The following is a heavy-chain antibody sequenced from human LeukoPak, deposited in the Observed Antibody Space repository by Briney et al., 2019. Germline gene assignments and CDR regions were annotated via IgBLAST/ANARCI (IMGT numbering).Heavy chain of an antibody. D-gene: IGHD5-12*01. CDR1: GYTFTSYG. Sequence: ASVKVSCKASGYTFTSYGISWVRQAPGQGLEWMGWISAYNGNTNYAQKLHGRVTMTTDTSTSTAYMELRSLRSDDTAVYYCARGLRGYSGYDYSFDYWGQGTLVTVSS. CDR3: ARGLRGYSGYDYSFDY. J-gene: IGHJ4*02. V-gene: IGHV1-18*01. CDR2: ISAYNGNT.